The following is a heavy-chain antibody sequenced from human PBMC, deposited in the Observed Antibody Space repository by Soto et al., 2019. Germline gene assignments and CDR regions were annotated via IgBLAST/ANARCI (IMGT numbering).Heavy chain of an antibody. CDR2: ISSNGGST. CDR1: GFTFSSYA. D-gene: IGHD2-8*01. V-gene: IGHV3-64*02. CDR3: ARGYCTNGVCPGVFDY. J-gene: IGHJ4*02. Sequence: GGSLRLSCAASGFTFSSYAMSWVRQAPGKGLEYVSAISSNGGSTYYADSVKGRFTISRDNSKNTLYLQMGSLRAEDMAVYYCARGYCTNGVCPGVFDYWGQGTLVTVSS.